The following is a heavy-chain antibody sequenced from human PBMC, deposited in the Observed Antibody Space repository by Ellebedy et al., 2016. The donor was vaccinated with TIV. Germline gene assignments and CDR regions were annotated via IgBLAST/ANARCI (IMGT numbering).Heavy chain of an antibody. D-gene: IGHD3-10*01. CDR2: INPGDSEA. J-gene: IGHJ2*01. V-gene: IGHV5-51*01. CDR3: ARRPLSLVRGATYFDL. CDR1: GYRFSYYW. Sequence: GESLKISCRASGYRFSYYWIGWVRQKPGKGLEWMGIINPGDSEARYNPSFQGQVTISVDKSIDTAYLQWSSLKASDTAMYYCARRPLSLVRGATYFDLWGRGTLVTVSS.